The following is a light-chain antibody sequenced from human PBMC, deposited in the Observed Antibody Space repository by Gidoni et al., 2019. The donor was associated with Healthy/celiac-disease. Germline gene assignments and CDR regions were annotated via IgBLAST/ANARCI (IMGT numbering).Light chain of an antibody. CDR3: QQYYSTPWT. CDR2: WAS. J-gene: IGKJ1*01. V-gene: IGKV4-1*01. Sequence: DSVMTQSPDSLAGSLGERATINCKSSQSVLYSSNNKNYFAWYQQKPVQPPKLLIYWASTRESGVPDRFSGSGSGTDFTLTISSLQAEDVAVYYCQQYYSTPWTFXQXTKVEI. CDR1: QSVLYSSNNKNY.